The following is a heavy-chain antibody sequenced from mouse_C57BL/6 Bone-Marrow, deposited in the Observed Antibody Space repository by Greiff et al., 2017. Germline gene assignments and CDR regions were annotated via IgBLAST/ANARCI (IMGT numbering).Heavy chain of an antibody. Sequence: VQLKESGPELVKPGASVKLSCKASGYSFTGSYMHWVKQSHGNILDWIGNIYPYNGVTSYNQKFKGKATLTVDKSSNTAYMQLRSLTSEDSAVYYCARGGVYFDYWGQGTTLTVSS. V-gene: IGHV1-31*01. J-gene: IGHJ2*01. CDR1: GYSFTGSY. CDR3: ARGGVYFDY. CDR2: IYPYNGVT.